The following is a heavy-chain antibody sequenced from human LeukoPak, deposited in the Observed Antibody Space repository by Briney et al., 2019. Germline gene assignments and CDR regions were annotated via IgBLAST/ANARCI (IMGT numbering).Heavy chain of an antibody. CDR2: IYHSGST. V-gene: IGHV4-38-2*01. Sequence: PSETLSLTCAVSGYSISSGYYWGWIRQPPGKGLEWVGSIYHSGSTYYNPSLKSRVTISVDTSKNQFSLKLSSVTAADTAVYYCARDSRGGYLGGPFDYWGQGTLVTVSS. D-gene: IGHD6-19*01. J-gene: IGHJ4*02. CDR1: GYSISSGYY. CDR3: ARDSRGGYLGGPFDY.